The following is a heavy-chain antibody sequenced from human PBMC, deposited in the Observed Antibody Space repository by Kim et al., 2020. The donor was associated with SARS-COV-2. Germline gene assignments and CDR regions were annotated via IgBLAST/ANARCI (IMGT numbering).Heavy chain of an antibody. CDR3: ARLPKTGKFDY. CDR1: SGSISSSGYY. D-gene: IGHD1-1*01. CDR2: IYYSGST. J-gene: IGHJ4*02. V-gene: IGHV4-39*01. Sequence: SETLSLTCTVSSGSISSSGYYWGWIRQPPGKGLERIGTIYYSGSTYYNPSLNSRVTISVDTSKDQFSLKLSSVTAADTAVYYCARLPKTGKFDYWGQGTLVTVSS.